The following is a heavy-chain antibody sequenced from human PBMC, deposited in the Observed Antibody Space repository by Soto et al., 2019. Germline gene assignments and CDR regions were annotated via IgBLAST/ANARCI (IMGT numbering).Heavy chain of an antibody. J-gene: IGHJ4*02. CDR3: ARGTVLMVYAVFDY. D-gene: IGHD2-8*01. CDR1: GFTFSSYS. Sequence: GGSLRLSCAASGFTFSSYSMNWIRQAPGKGLEWVSSISSSSSYIYYADSVKGRLTISRDNAKNSLYLQMNSLRAEDTAVYYCARGTVLMVYAVFDYWGQGTLVTVSS. V-gene: IGHV3-21*01. CDR2: ISSSSSYI.